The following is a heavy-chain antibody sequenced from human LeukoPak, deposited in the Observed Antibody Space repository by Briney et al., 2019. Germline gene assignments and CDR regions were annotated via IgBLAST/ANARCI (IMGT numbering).Heavy chain of an antibody. Sequence: PGGSLRLSCAASGFTFSSYGMHWVRQAPGKGLEWVAFIRYDGSNKYYADSVKGRFTISRDNSKNTLYLQMNSLRAEDTAVYYCAKDAYFMVTFGGVIVPPPDYWGQGTLVTASS. J-gene: IGHJ4*02. CDR3: AKDAYFMVTFGGVIVPPPDY. D-gene: IGHD3-16*02. V-gene: IGHV3-30*02. CDR1: GFTFSSYG. CDR2: IRYDGSNK.